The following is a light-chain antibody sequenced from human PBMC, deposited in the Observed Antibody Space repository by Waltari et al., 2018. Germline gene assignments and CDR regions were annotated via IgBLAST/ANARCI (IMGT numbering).Light chain of an antibody. J-gene: IGKJ2*01. CDR3: QQYDVWPYT. CDR2: SAS. V-gene: IGKV3-15*01. CDR1: QSVRSN. Sequence: EIVVTQSPAALSVSQGERVTLSCRASQSVRSNLAWYQQNPGQAPRLLIYSASTRATGIPARFSGYGSGAESTLTISSLQSEDFAIYYCQQYDVWPYTFGQGTKLDIK.